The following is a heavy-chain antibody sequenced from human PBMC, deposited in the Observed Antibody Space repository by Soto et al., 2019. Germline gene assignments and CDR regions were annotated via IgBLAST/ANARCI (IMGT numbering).Heavy chain of an antibody. CDR2: IWYDGSNK. CDR1: GYTFTGYY. CDR3: AREPGIAAAGPS. V-gene: IGHV3-33*01. J-gene: IGHJ4*02. Sequence: QVQLVQSGAEVKKPGASVKVSCKASGYTFTGYYMHWVRQAPGQGLEWVAVIWYDGSNKYYADSVKGRFTISRDNSKNTLYLQMNSLRAEDTAVYYCAREPGIAAAGPSWGQGTLVTVSS. D-gene: IGHD6-13*01.